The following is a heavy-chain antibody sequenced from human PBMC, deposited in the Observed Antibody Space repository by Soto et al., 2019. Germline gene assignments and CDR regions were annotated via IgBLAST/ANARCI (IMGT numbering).Heavy chain of an antibody. CDR2: IYYSGST. Sequence: PSETLSLTCTVSGGSISSYYWSWIRQPPGKGLEWIGYIYYSGSTNYNPSLKSRVTISVDTSKNQFSLKLSSVTAADTAVYYCARRWGQTFDFWGQGTLVTVSS. CDR3: ARRWGQTFDF. D-gene: IGHD1-26*01. CDR1: GGSISSYY. V-gene: IGHV4-59*01. J-gene: IGHJ4*02.